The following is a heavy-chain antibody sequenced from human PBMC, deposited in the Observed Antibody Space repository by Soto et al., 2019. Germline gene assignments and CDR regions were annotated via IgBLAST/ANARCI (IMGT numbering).Heavy chain of an antibody. CDR3: AHSATGYGMDV. CDR1: GFSLSTSGVG. CDR2: IYWDDDK. D-gene: IGHD2-15*01. J-gene: IGHJ6*02. V-gene: IGHV2-5*02. Sequence: QITLKESGPTLVKPTQTLTLTCTFSGFSLSTSGVGVGWIRQPPGKALEWLALIYWDDDKRYSPSLKSRLTXTXXTSKNQVVLTMTTMDPVDTATYHCAHSATGYGMDVWGQGTTVTVSS.